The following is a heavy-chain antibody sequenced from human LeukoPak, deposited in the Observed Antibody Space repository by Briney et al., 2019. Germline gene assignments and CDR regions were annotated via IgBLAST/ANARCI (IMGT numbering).Heavy chain of an antibody. CDR2: INPSGGST. J-gene: IGHJ6*03. Sequence: GASVKVSCKASGYTFTSYYMHWVRQAPGQGLEWMGIINPSGGSTSYAQKFQGRVTMTRDMSTSTAYMELSSLRSEDTAVYYCARFLNYDFWSGYTHYYMDVWGKGTTVTVSS. CDR1: GYTFTSYY. CDR3: ARFLNYDFWSGYTHYYMDV. V-gene: IGHV1-46*01. D-gene: IGHD3-3*01.